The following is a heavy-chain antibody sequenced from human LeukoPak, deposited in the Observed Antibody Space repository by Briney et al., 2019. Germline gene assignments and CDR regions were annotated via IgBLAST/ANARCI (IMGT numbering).Heavy chain of an antibody. CDR3: ARENWVFDY. Sequence: PSETLSLTCAVSGYSISSGYHWGWIRQPPGEGLEWIGSVYRSGSTYYNPSLKSRVTISVDTSKNQISLKVGSVTAADTAVYYCARENWVFDYWGQGILVTVSS. CDR1: GYSISSGYH. V-gene: IGHV4-38-2*02. CDR2: VYRSGST. D-gene: IGHD7-27*01. J-gene: IGHJ4*02.